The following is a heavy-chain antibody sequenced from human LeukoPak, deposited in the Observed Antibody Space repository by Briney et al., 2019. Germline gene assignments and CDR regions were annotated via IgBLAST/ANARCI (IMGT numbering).Heavy chain of an antibody. CDR3: ARGYSAYGPHDY. D-gene: IGHD5-12*01. J-gene: IGHJ4*01. Sequence: ASVKVSCKASYYSFTSYGISWVRQAPGQGLEWMGWISAYSGKTSYAQNLQGRVTMTKDTSTTTAYMELRSLRPDDTAVYYCARGYSAYGPHDYWGQGTLVTVSS. V-gene: IGHV1-18*01. CDR2: ISAYSGKT. CDR1: YYSFTSYG.